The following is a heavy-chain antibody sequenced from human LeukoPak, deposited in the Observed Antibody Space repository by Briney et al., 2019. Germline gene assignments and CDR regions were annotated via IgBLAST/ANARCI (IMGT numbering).Heavy chain of an antibody. J-gene: IGHJ4*02. CDR3: ALGYCSSTSCYAGDY. CDR1: GGTFSSYA. Sequence: SVKVSCKASGGTFSSYAISWVRQAPGQGLEWTGGIIPIFGTANYAQKFQGRVTITTDESTSTAYMELSSLRSEDTAVYYCALGYCSSTSCYAGDYWGQGTLVTVSS. V-gene: IGHV1-69*05. CDR2: IIPIFGTA. D-gene: IGHD2-2*01.